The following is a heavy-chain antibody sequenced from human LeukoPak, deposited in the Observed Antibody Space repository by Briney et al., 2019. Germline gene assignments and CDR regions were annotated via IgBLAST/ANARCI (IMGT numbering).Heavy chain of an antibody. CDR3: AREGEGAFDI. J-gene: IGHJ3*02. D-gene: IGHD3-16*01. V-gene: IGHV4-38-2*02. CDR2: ISHSGST. Sequence: PSETLSLTCTVSGYSISSGYYWGWIRQPPGKGLEWIASISHSGSTYYNPSLKSRVTISVDMSKNQFSLQLSSVTAADTAVYYCAREGEGAFDIWGQGTMVTVSS. CDR1: GYSISSGYY.